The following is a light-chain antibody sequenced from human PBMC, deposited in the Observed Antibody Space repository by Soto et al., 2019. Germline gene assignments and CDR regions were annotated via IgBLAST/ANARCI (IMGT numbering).Light chain of an antibody. CDR3: QSYDTSNVV. CDR1: SGSIASNY. J-gene: IGLJ3*02. Sequence: NFMLTQPHSVSESPGKTVTISCTGSSGSIASNYVQWYQQRPGSAPTTVIYEDNQRPSGVPDRFSGSIDSSSNSASLTISALQTEDEADYYCQSYDTSNVVFGGGTKLTVL. CDR2: EDN. V-gene: IGLV6-57*02.